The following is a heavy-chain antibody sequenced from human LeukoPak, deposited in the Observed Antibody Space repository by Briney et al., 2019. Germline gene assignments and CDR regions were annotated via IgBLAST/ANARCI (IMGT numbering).Heavy chain of an antibody. CDR3: ARDPLEYYDILTGYLGGESWFDP. J-gene: IGHJ5*02. D-gene: IGHD3-9*01. CDR1: GYTFTNYY. CDR2: ISAYNGNT. Sequence: ASVKVSCKASGYTFTNYYMHWVRQAPGQGLEWMGWISAYNGNTNYAQKLQGRVTMTTDTSTSTAYMELRSLRSDDTAVYYCARDPLEYYDILTGYLGGESWFDPWGQGTLVTVSS. V-gene: IGHV1-18*04.